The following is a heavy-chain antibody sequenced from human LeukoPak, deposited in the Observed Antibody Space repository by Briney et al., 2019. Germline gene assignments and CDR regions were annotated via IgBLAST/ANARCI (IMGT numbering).Heavy chain of an antibody. V-gene: IGHV4-39*07. CDR1: GGSISSGSYF. Sequence: SETLSLTCTVSGGSISSGSYFWSWIRQPAGKGLEWIGSIYHSGSTYYNPSLKSRVTISVDTSKNQFSLKLSSVTAADTAVYYCARALATINMDVWGKGTTVTVSS. CDR2: IYHSGST. CDR3: ARALATINMDV. D-gene: IGHD5-12*01. J-gene: IGHJ6*03.